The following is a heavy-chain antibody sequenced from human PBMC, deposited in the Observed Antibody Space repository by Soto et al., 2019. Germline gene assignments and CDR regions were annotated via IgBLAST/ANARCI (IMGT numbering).Heavy chain of an antibody. CDR1: GYTFTSYA. D-gene: IGHD2-21*02. Sequence: QVQLVQSGAEVKKPGASVKVSCKASGYTFTSYAMHWVRQAPGQRLEWMGWINAGNGNTKYSQKFQGRVTITRDTSASTAYMELSSLRSDDTAVYYCARGFRGGDAYWFDPWGQGTLVTVSS. V-gene: IGHV1-3*01. CDR3: ARGFRGGDAYWFDP. CDR2: INAGNGNT. J-gene: IGHJ5*02.